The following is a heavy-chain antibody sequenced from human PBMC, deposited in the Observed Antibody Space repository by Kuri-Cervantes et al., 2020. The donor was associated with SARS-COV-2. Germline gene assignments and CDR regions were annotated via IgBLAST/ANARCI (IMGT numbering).Heavy chain of an antibody. J-gene: IGHJ4*02. D-gene: IGHD6-6*01. CDR1: GFTFSSYA. CDR2: ISGSGGST. V-gene: IGHV3-23*01. Sequence: ETLSLTCAASGFTFSSYAMSWVRQAPGKGLEWVSAISGSGGSTYYADSVKGRFTISRDNSKNTLYLQMNSLRAEDTAVYYCANPLPGRIAARAGNDYWGQGTLVTVSS. CDR3: ANPLPGRIAARAGNDY.